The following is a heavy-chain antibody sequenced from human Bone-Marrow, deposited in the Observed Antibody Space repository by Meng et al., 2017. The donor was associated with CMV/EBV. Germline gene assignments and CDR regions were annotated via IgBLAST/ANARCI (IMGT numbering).Heavy chain of an antibody. CDR3: AGGGGGILGIVN. D-gene: IGHD3-16*01. CDR1: GGTFSSYA. CDR2: IIPILGIA. J-gene: IGHJ4*02. Sequence: SVKVSCKASGGTFSSYAISWVRQAPGQGLEWMGGIIPILGIANYAQKFQGRVTITADKPTSTAPMELSSLRSEDTAFYSCAGGGGGILGIVNWGQGTLVTVSS. V-gene: IGHV1-69*10.